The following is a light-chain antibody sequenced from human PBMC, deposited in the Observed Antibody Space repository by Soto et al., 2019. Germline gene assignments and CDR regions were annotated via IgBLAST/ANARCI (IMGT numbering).Light chain of an antibody. J-gene: IGKJ1*01. CDR1: QSVSNNY. Sequence: EIVLTQSPATLSLSPGERATLSCRASQSVSNNYLAWYQQKPGQAPRLLIYGASSRATGIPDRFSGSGSGTDFTLTISRLEPEDFAVYFCYQYDSSPWTFGQGTKVDIK. CDR2: GAS. CDR3: YQYDSSPWT. V-gene: IGKV3-20*01.